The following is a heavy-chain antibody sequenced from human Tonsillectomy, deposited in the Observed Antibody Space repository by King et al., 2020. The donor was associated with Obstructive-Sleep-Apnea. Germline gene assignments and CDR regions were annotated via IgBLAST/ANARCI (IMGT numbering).Heavy chain of an antibody. J-gene: IGHJ4*02. CDR1: GFSLSTSAVG. CDR2: IYWDDDK. D-gene: IGHD2-15*01. CDR3: VHSDRILFDY. V-gene: IGHV2-5*02. Sequence: FTLKESGPTLVKPTQTLTLTCTFSGFSLSTSAVGVGWIRQPPGKALEWLALIYWDDDKRYSPSLKNRLTITKDTSKNQVVLTMTNLDPVDTATYYCVHSDRILFDYWGQGTLVTVSS.